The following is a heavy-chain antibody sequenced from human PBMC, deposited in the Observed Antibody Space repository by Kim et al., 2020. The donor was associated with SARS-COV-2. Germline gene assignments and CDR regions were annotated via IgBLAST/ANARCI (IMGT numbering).Heavy chain of an antibody. J-gene: IGHJ5*02. CDR1: GFAFNDYW. D-gene: IGHD3-10*01. V-gene: IGHV3-7*01. Sequence: GGSLRLSCAACGFAFNDYWMTWIRQAPGKGLEWVAVIKHDGSERLYVDSVKGRFTISRDNAKTSLYLQMNSLRAEDTAVYYFTRDLSGSGRWFDPGREG. CDR3: TRDLSGSGRWFDP. CDR2: IKHDGSER.